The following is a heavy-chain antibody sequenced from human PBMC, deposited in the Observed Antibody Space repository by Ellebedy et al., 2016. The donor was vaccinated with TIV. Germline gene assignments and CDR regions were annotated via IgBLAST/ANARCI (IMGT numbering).Heavy chain of an antibody. D-gene: IGHD1-26*01. CDR2: IKEDVSEE. J-gene: IGHJ4*02. CDR3: VRDLHWSYFD. Sequence: GESLKISCAASGFTFSLNWMYWVRQAPGKGLEWVANIKEDVSEEYYVDSVKGRFTISRDNAKNSLYLQMNSLRAEDTAVYYCVRDLHWSYFDWGQGTLVTVSS. CDR1: GFTFSLNW. V-gene: IGHV3-7*03.